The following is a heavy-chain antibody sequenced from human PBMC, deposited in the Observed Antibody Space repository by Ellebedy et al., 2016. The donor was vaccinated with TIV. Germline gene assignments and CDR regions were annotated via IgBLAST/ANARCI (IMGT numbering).Heavy chain of an antibody. CDR2: FDPEDGET. Sequence: ASVKVSCXVSGYTLTELSMHWVRQAPGKGLEWMGGFDPEDGETIYAQKFQGRVTMTEDTSTDTAYMELSSLRSEDTAVYYCARVGTVTTTGAFDIWGQGTMVTVSS. CDR3: ARVGTVTTTGAFDI. V-gene: IGHV1-24*01. D-gene: IGHD4-17*01. CDR1: GYTLTELS. J-gene: IGHJ3*02.